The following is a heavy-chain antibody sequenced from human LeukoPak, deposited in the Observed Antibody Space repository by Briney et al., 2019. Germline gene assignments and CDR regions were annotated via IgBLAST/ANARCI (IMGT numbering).Heavy chain of an antibody. J-gene: IGHJ4*02. CDR2: IKSEGSGGTT. CDR1: GFIFSNAW. D-gene: IGHD3-22*01. CDR3: AADVPESSGYPFDY. V-gene: IGHV3-15*01. Sequence: GGSLRLSCAASGFIFSNAWMTWVRQAPGKGPEWVAHIKSEGSGGTTEYAAPVKGRFTISRDDSTNTLSLQMNSLKTEDTALYYCAADVPESSGYPFDYWGQGALVTVSS.